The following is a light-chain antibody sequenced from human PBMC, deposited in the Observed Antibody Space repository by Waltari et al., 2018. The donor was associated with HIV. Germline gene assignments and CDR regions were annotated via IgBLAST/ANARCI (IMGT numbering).Light chain of an antibody. Sequence: IQMTQSPSYVSVSVGGGVSICCRASQNIGRSLAGYLLKPGKAPKLGVYEASRLNDGVPARFHGTGSRSNFTLDINNLQSEDFATYVCQQATTFPHTFG. CDR2: EAS. J-gene: IGKJ2*01. V-gene: IGKV1-12*01. CDR3: QQATTFPHT. CDR1: QNIGRS.